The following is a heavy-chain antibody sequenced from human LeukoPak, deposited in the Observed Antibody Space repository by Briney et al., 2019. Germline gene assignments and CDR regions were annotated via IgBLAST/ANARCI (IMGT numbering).Heavy chain of an antibody. J-gene: IGHJ3*02. Sequence: ASVKVSCKASGYTFTSYGISWVRQAPGQGLEWTGWISTYNGNTNYAQRIQGRVTMTTDTSTSTAYMELRSLRSDDTAVYYCARDRALKDIVVVRQAAHAFDIWGRGTKVTVSS. CDR2: ISTYNGNT. CDR3: ARDRALKDIVVVRQAAHAFDI. D-gene: IGHD2-2*01. V-gene: IGHV1-18*01. CDR1: GYTFTSYG.